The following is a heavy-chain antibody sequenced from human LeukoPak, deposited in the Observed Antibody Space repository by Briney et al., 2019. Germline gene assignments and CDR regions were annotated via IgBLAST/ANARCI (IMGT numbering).Heavy chain of an antibody. CDR1: GGSISSSSYY. D-gene: IGHD4-17*01. V-gene: IGHV4-39*07. J-gene: IGHJ3*02. CDR2: IYHSGST. Sequence: SETLSLTCTVSGGSISSSSYYWGWIRQPPGKGLEWIGSIYHSGSTYYNPSLKSRVTISVDTSKNQFSLKLSSVTAADTAVYYCASRSGDYVEAFDIWGQGTMVTVSS. CDR3: ASRSGDYVEAFDI.